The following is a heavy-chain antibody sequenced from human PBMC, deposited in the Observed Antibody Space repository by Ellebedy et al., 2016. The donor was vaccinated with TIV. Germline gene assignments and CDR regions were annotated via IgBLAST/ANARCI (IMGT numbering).Heavy chain of an antibody. D-gene: IGHD2-21*02. J-gene: IGHJ4*02. Sequence: GESLKISCKGSGYSFSHYWIGWVRQMPGKGLEWIGIVYPEDSDTRYSPSFQGQVTISGDKSISTAYLQWSSLKASDTAMYYCARFTSDYSGDWFGRAFDHWGQGTLVIVSS. CDR1: GYSFSHYW. CDR2: VYPEDSDT. V-gene: IGHV5-51*01. CDR3: ARFTSDYSGDWFGRAFDH.